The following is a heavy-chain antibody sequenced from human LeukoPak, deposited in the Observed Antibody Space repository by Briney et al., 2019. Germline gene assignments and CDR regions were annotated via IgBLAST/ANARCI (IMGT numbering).Heavy chain of an antibody. CDR2: LYLSGST. CDR3: ARPSNPGYSSGWYRN. V-gene: IGHV4-4*07. D-gene: IGHD6-19*01. J-gene: IGHJ4*02. CDR1: GDSISNYY. Sequence: SETLSLTCTVSGDSISNYYWSWIRQPAGKGLEWIGRLYLSGSTNYNPSLRNRVTMSLDTSKNQFSLKLSSVTAADTAVYYCARPSNPGYSSGWYRNWGQGTLVTVSS.